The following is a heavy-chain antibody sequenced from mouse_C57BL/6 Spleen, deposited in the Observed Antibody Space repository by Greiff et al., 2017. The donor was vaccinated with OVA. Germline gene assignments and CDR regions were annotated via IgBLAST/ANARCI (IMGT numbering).Heavy chain of an antibody. D-gene: IGHD1-1*01. CDR3: ARITTVKDYAMDY. CDR1: GYSITSGYY. J-gene: IGHJ4*01. CDR2: ISYDGSN. V-gene: IGHV3-6*01. Sequence: EVQLVESGPGLVKPSQSLSLTCSVTGYSITSGYYWNWIRQFPGNKLEWMGYISYDGSNNYNPSLKNRISITRDTSKNQFFLKLNSVTTEDTATYYCARITTVKDYAMDYWGQGTSVTVSS.